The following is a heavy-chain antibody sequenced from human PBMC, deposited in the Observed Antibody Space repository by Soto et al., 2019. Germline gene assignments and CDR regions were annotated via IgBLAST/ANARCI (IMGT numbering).Heavy chain of an antibody. CDR3: ARRLYYDSSGFEGGGMDV. D-gene: IGHD3-22*01. Sequence: SETLSLTCAVYGGSFSDFYWTWIRQLPGKGLEWIGEINHSGSTNYNPSLKSRVAISVDTSKNQFSLNLRSVTAADTAVYYCARRLYYDSSGFEGGGMDVWGQGTTVTVYS. CDR1: GGSFSDFY. J-gene: IGHJ6*02. V-gene: IGHV4-34*01. CDR2: INHSGST.